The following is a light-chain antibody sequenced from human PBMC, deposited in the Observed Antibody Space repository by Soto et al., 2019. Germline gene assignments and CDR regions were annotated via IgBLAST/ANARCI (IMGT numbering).Light chain of an antibody. J-gene: IGLJ2*01. CDR3: GSKAGSNKHVV. CDR2: EVN. Sequence: QSVLTQPASVSGSPGQSITISCTGTSSDVGAYENVAWYEQHPGKAPKLIIYEVNKRPSGVPDRFSGSKSGNTASLTVSGLQAEDEADYYCGSKAGSNKHVVFGGGTKLTVL. V-gene: IGLV2-8*01. CDR1: SSDVGAYEN.